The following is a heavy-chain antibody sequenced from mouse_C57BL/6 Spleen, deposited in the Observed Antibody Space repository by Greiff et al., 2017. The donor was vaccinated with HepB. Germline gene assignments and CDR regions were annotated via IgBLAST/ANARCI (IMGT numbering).Heavy chain of an antibody. V-gene: IGHV1-53*01. CDR2: INPSNGGT. D-gene: IGHD2-5*01. CDR1: GYTFTSYW. Sequence: VQLKQPGTELVKPGASVKLSCKASGYTFTSYWMHWVKPRPGQGLEWIGNINPSNGGTNYNEKFKSKATLTVDKSSSTAYMQLSSLTSEDSAVYYCARGHYSNYAWFAYWGQGTLVTVSA. CDR3: ARGHYSNYAWFAY. J-gene: IGHJ3*01.